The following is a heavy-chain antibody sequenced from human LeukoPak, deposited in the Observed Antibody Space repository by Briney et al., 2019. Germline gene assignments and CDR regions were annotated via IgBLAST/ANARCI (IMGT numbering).Heavy chain of an antibody. J-gene: IGHJ4*02. V-gene: IGHV1-69*04. CDR1: GGTFSSYA. D-gene: IGHD6-19*01. CDR3: ARSPAGPYYFDY. CDR2: IIPILGIA. Sequence: ASVKVSCKASGGTFSSYAISWVRQAPGQGLEWMGRIIPILGIANYAQKFQGRVTITADKPTSTAYMELSSLRSEDTAVYYCARSPAGPYYFDYWGQGTLVTVSS.